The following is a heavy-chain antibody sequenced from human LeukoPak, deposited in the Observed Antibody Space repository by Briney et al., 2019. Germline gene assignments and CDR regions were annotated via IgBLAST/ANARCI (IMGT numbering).Heavy chain of an antibody. CDR1: GYTFTSYD. J-gene: IGHJ6*02. V-gene: IGHV1-8*01. Sequence: GASVKVSCKASGYTFTSYDINWVRQATGQGLEWMGWMNPNSGNTGYAQKFQGRVTMTRNTSISTAYMELSSLRSEDTAVYYCARPLYSSSWSYYYYGMDVWGQGTTVTVSS. CDR3: ARPLYSSSWSYYYYGMDV. D-gene: IGHD6-13*01. CDR2: MNPNSGNT.